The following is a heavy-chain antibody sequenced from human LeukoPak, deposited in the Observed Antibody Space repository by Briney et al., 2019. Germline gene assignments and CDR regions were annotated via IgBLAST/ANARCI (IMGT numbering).Heavy chain of an antibody. CDR3: AREGGYDYVWGSYRTPIFDY. Sequence: SETLSLTCAIYGGSFSNFYWNWIRQSPGKGLEWIGEITQSGNTNYNPSLKSRVTISVDTSKNHFSLKLSSVTAADTAVYYCAREGGYDYVWGSYRTPIFDYWGQGTLVTVSS. CDR1: GGSFSNFY. J-gene: IGHJ4*02. CDR2: ITQSGNT. D-gene: IGHD3-16*02. V-gene: IGHV4-34*01.